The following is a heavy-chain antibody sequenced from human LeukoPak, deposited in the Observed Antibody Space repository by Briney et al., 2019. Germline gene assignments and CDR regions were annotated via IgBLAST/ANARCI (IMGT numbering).Heavy chain of an antibody. CDR1: GFTFSSYS. CDR2: ISSSSSYI. Sequence: PGGSLRLSCAASGFTFSSYSMNWVRQAPGKGLERVSSISSSSSYIYYADSVKGRFTISRDNAKNSLYLQMNSLRAEDTAVYYCATGRIAVADSFDYWGQGTLVTVSS. J-gene: IGHJ4*02. CDR3: ATGRIAVADSFDY. V-gene: IGHV3-21*01. D-gene: IGHD6-19*01.